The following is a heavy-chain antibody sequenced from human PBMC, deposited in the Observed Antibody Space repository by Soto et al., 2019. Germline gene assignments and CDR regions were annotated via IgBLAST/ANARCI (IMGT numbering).Heavy chain of an antibody. CDR3: ARESRSTSCPMDV. CDR2: IYHSGST. J-gene: IGHJ6*02. Sequence: SETLSLTCTVSGGFISSGGYYWAWIRQLPGKGLEWIGYIYHSGSTYYNPSLKSRVAISVDTSKNQFSLRMTSVTAADTAVYYCARESRSTSCPMDVWGQGTTVTVSS. CDR1: GGFISSGGYY. V-gene: IGHV4-31*03. D-gene: IGHD2-2*01.